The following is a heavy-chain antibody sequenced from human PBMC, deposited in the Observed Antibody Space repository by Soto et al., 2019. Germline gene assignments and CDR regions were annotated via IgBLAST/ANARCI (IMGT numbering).Heavy chain of an antibody. D-gene: IGHD3-3*01. Sequence: QVQLQQWGAGLLKPSETLSLTCAVYGGSFSGYYWSWIRQPPGKGLEWIGEINHSGSTHYNPSLMSRVTISVDASKNQFSRKLSSLTDADTAVYYCARIHIAGTIFGVVITHYYFDYWGQGTLVTVSS. CDR1: GGSFSGYY. CDR2: INHSGST. CDR3: ARIHIAGTIFGVVITHYYFDY. J-gene: IGHJ4*02. V-gene: IGHV4-34*01.